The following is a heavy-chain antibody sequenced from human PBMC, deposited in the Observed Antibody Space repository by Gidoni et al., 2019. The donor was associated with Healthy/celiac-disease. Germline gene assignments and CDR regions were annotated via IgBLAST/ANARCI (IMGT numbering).Heavy chain of an antibody. D-gene: IGHD3-9*01. Sequence: QLQLQESGPGLVKPSETLSLTCTVSGGSISSSSSYWGWIRQPQGEGLEWIVTIYFIGSTYFNPSLKSRVTIAVDTSKNQFSLKLSSVTAADTAVYYCAREGVGYYDILTGYKYWGQGTLVTVSS. CDR1: GGSISSSSSY. CDR3: AREGVGYYDILTGYKY. V-gene: IGHV4-39*01. CDR2: IYFIGST. J-gene: IGHJ4*02.